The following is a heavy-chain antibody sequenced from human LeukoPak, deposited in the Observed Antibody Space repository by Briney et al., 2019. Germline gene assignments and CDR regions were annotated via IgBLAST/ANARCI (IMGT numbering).Heavy chain of an antibody. CDR1: GGSISNNFYY. J-gene: IGHJ5*02. Sequence: PSETLSLTCTVSGGSISNNFYYWAWIRQPPGKGLEWIGGTHYSGSTYYNPSLETRVILFVDTSKKQFSLKLSSVSAADTSVYYCARHQTHNFGSGSLKYTWIDPWGQGTLVTVSS. CDR3: ARHQTHNFGSGSLKYTWIDP. CDR2: THYSGST. D-gene: IGHD3-10*01. V-gene: IGHV4-39*01.